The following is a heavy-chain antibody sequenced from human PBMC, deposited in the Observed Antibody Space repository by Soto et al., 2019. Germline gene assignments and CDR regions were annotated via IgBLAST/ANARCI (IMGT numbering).Heavy chain of an antibody. CDR2: IWYDGSNK. J-gene: IGHJ3*02. V-gene: IGHV3-33*01. D-gene: IGHD3-3*01. CDR1: GFTFSSYG. CDR3: ARVRFFGFRDAFDI. Sequence: VQLVESGGGVVQPGRSLRLSCAASGFTFSSYGMHWVRQAPGKGLEWVAVIWYDGSNKYYADSVKGRFTISRDNSKNTLYLQMNSLRAEDTAVYYCARVRFFGFRDAFDIWGQGTMVTVSS.